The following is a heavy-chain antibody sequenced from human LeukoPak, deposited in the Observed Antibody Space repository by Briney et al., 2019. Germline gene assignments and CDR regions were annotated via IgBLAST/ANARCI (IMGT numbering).Heavy chain of an antibody. CDR1: GFTFSDYY. V-gene: IGHV3-11*04. D-gene: IGHD2-15*01. CDR2: ISSSGSTI. CDR3: AREDCSGGSCYSRYYFDY. J-gene: IGHJ4*02. Sequence: PGGSLRLSCAASGFTFSDYYMSWIRQAPGKGLERVSYISSSGSTIYYADSVKGRFTISRDNAKNSLYLQMNSLRAEDTAVYYCAREDCSGGSCYSRYYFDYWAREPWSPSPQ.